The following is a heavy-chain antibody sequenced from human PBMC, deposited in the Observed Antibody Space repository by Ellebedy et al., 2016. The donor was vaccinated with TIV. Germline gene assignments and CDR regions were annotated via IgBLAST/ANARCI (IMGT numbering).Heavy chain of an antibody. CDR3: ARDSGSYEEDY. J-gene: IGHJ4*02. Sequence: MPSETLSLTCAVYGGSFSGYYWSWIRQPPGKGLEWIGEINHSGSTNYNPSLKSRVTISVDTSKNQFYLKLSSVTATDTAVYYCARDSGSYEEDYWGQGTLVTVSS. CDR1: GGSFSGYY. V-gene: IGHV4-34*01. D-gene: IGHD1-26*01. CDR2: INHSGST.